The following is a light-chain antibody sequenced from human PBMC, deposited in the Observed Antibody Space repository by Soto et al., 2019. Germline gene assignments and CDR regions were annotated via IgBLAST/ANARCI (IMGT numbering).Light chain of an antibody. V-gene: IGKV3-20*01. CDR3: QQYGGSPPFT. J-gene: IGKJ3*01. CDR1: QSVSSSY. CDR2: GAS. Sequence: EIVLTQSPGTLSSSPGEGATLSCRASQSVSSSYLAWYQQKPGQAPRLLIHGASNRATGIPDRFSGSGSGTDFTLTISRLEPEDFAVYYCQQYGGSPPFTFGPGTKVDIK.